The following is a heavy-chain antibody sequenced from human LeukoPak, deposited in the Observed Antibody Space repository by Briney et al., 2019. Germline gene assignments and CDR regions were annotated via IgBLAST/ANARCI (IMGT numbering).Heavy chain of an antibody. V-gene: IGHV1-46*01. J-gene: IGHJ6*03. D-gene: IGHD3-10*01. CDR2: INPTGGST. CDR1: GYIFTNYY. CDR3: ARDSPYYYGSGSATYYMDV. Sequence: ASVKVSCKASGYIFTNYYMHWVRQAPGEGLEWMGIINPTGGSTSYAQKFQGRVTMTRDTSTSTVYMELRSLRSEDTAVYYCARDSPYYYGSGSATYYMDVWGKGTTVTISS.